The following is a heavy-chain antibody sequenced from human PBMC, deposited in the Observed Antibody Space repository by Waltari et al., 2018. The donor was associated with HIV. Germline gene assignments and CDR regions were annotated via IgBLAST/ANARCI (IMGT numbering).Heavy chain of an antibody. Sequence: QVQLQESGPGLVKPSETLSLTCTVSGGSVSSGSYYWSWIRQPPGKGLEWIGYIYYSGRTIYNPALKSRVTRSVDTSKNQFSLKLSSVTAADTAVYYCARITHYYDSSGSLALSEYFQHWGQGTLVTVSS. CDR2: IYYSGRT. CDR1: GGSVSSGSYY. CDR3: ARITHYYDSSGSLALSEYFQH. D-gene: IGHD3-22*01. V-gene: IGHV4-61*01. J-gene: IGHJ1*01.